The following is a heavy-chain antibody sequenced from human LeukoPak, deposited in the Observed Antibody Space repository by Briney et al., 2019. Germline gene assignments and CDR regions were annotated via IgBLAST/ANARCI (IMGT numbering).Heavy chain of an antibody. CDR2: VYYSGSP. D-gene: IGHD3-22*01. CDR1: GGSISSYF. Sequence: KPWETLSLTCTVSGGSISSYFWSWIRQPPGMGLEWIGYVYYSGSPNYNPSLKSRVTISVDTSKNQFSLRLRSVTAADTAVYYCARVFDDYYDSSADPPLWFDPWGQGTLVTVSS. CDR3: ARVFDDYYDSSADPPLWFDP. V-gene: IGHV4-59*01. J-gene: IGHJ5*02.